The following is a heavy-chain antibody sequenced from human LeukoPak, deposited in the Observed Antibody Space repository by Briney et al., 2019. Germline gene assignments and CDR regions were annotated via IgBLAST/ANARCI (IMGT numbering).Heavy chain of an antibody. CDR1: GYSFTSYW. CDR3: ARLITLLWPPRGFDY. D-gene: IGHD3-10*01. CDR2: IYPGDSDT. V-gene: IGHV5-51*01. Sequence: GESLKISCKGSGYSFTSYWIGWVRQMPGKGLEWMGIIYPGDSDTRYSPSFQGQVTISADKSISTAYLQWSSLKASDTAMYYCARLITLLWPPRGFDYWGQGTLVTVSS. J-gene: IGHJ4*02.